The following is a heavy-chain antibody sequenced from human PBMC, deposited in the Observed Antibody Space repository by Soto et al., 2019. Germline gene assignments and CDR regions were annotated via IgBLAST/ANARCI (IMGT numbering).Heavy chain of an antibody. J-gene: IGHJ4*02. CDR1: GGSISSGGYY. CDR2: IYYSGST. CDR3: ARTGYCSSTSCYGTYYFDY. D-gene: IGHD2-2*01. Sequence: QVQLQESGPGLVKPSQTLSLTCTVSGGSISSGGYYWSWIRQHPGKGLEWIGYIYYSGSTYYNPSLKSRVTISVDTSKNQFSLKLSSVTAADTAVYYCARTGYCSSTSCYGTYYFDYWGQGTLVTVSS. V-gene: IGHV4-31*03.